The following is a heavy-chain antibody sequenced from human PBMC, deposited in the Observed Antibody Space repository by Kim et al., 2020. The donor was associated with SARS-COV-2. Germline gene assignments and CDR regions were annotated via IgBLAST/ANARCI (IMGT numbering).Heavy chain of an antibody. CDR3: ARTRITMIVVVTHFDY. Sequence: PSLKSRVTRSVDTSKNQFSLKLSSVTAADTAVYYCARTRITMIVVVTHFDYWGQGTLVTVSS. J-gene: IGHJ4*02. D-gene: IGHD3-22*01. V-gene: IGHV4-31*02.